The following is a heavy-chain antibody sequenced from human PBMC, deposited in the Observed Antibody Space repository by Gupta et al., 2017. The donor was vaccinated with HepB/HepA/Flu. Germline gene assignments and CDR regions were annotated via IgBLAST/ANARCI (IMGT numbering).Heavy chain of an antibody. CDR1: GFSFSSYA. D-gene: IGHD5-24*01. CDR3: AKDRWVGVEMATIYSY. Sequence: EVQLLESGGGLVQPGGSLRLSCAASGFSFSSYAMSWVRQAPGKGLEWVSSISGSGGSTYYADSVKGRFTISRDNSKNTLYLQMNGLRAEDTAVYYCAKDRWVGVEMATIYSYWGQGTLVTVSS. CDR2: ISGSGGST. V-gene: IGHV3-23*01. J-gene: IGHJ4*02.